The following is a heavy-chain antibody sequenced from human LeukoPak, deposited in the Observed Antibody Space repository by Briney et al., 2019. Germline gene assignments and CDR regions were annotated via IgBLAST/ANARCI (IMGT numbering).Heavy chain of an antibody. D-gene: IGHD3-16*02. CDR1: GGSIISGGYY. CDR3: ARLWGSYRYIHAFDI. J-gene: IGHJ3*02. V-gene: IGHV4-31*03. Sequence: PSETLSVTCTVSGGSIISGGYYWSWIRRHPGKGLEWIGYIYYSGSTNYNPSLKSRVTISVDTSKNQFSLKLSSVTAADTAVYYCARLWGSYRYIHAFDIWGQGTMVTVSS. CDR2: IYYSGST.